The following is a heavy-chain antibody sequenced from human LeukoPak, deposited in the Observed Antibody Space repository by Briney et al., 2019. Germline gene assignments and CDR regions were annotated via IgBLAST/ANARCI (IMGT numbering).Heavy chain of an antibody. CDR3: ARVSGSHVFDY. V-gene: IGHV3-11*05. CDR1: GFTFSDYY. J-gene: IGHJ4*02. D-gene: IGHD1-26*01. Sequence: GGSLRLSCAASGFTFSDYYMSWIRQAPGKGLEWVSYITGSTSFTNYADSVKSRFTISRDNGKNSLYLQINSLRAEDTAVYYCARVSGSHVFDYWGQGALVTVSS. CDR2: ITGSTSFT.